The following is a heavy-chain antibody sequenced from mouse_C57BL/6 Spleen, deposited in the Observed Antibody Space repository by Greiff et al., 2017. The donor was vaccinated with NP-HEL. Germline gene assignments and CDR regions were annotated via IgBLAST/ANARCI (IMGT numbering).Heavy chain of an antibody. J-gene: IGHJ2*01. CDR1: GYTFTSYW. CDR3: ARSRITTVVGGY. CDR2: IHPNSGST. Sequence: VQLQQPGAELVKPGASVKLSCKASGYTFTSYWMHWVKQRPGQGLEWIGMIHPNSGSTNYNEKFKSKATLTVDKSSSTAYMQLSSLTSEDSAVYYCARSRITTVVGGYWGQGTTLTVSS. D-gene: IGHD1-1*01. V-gene: IGHV1-64*01.